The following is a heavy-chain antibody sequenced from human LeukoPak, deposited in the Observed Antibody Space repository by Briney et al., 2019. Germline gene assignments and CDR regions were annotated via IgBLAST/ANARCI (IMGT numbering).Heavy chain of an antibody. CDR3: ARGTRVGNTGYYFDY. D-gene: IGHD1-7*01. CDR2: FYTGST. Sequence: SETLSLTCTVSGGSMSNNYWSWIRQPLGKGLEWIGNFYTGSTYYDPSLRRRVIISVDTSKNHFSLRLSSVTAADTAVYYCARGTRVGNTGYYFDYWGQGAPVTVSS. V-gene: IGHV4-59*01. CDR1: GGSMSNNY. J-gene: IGHJ4*02.